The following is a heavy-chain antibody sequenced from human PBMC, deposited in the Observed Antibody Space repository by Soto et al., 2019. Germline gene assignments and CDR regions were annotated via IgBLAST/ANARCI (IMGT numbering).Heavy chain of an antibody. J-gene: IGHJ3*02. CDR1: GFTFSSYS. D-gene: IGHD2-21*02. V-gene: IGHV3-48*01. CDR3: ARAPNPTRDSDAFDI. Sequence: SLRLSCAASGFTFSSYSMNWVRQAPGKGLEWVSYISSSSSTIYYADSVKGRFTISRDNAKNSLYLQMNSLRAEDTAVYYCARAPNPTRDSDAFDIWGQGTMVTVSS. CDR2: ISSSSSTI.